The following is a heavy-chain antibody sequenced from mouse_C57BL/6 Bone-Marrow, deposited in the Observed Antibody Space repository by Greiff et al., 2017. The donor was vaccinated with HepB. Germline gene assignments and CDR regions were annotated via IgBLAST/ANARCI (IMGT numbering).Heavy chain of an antibody. Sequence: QVQLQQPGAELVRPGSSVKLSCKASGYTFTSYRMDWVKQRPGQGLEWIGNIYPSDSETHYNQKFKDKATLTVDKSSSTAYMQLSSLTYEDSAVYYCARWDYYGIPYAYWGQGTLVTVSA. CDR1: GYTFTSYR. V-gene: IGHV1-61*01. CDR2: IYPSDSET. CDR3: ARWDYYGIPYAY. J-gene: IGHJ3*01. D-gene: IGHD1-1*01.